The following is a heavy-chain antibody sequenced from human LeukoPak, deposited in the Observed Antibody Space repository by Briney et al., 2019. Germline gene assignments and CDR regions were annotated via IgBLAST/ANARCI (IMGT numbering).Heavy chain of an antibody. CDR2: MNPNSGNT. V-gene: IGHV1-8*03. CDR3: ARGRGSEGGWEYYYYYYYMDV. CDR1: GYTFTSYD. D-gene: IGHD6-25*01. Sequence: ASVKVSCKASGYTFTSYDINWVRQATGQGLEWMGWMNPNSGNTGYAKKFQGRVTITRNTSISTAYMELSSLRSEDTAVYYCARGRGSEGGWEYYYYYYYMDVWGKGTTVTVSS. J-gene: IGHJ6*03.